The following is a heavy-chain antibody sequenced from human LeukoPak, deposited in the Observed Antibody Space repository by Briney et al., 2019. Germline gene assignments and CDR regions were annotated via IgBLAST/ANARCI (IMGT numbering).Heavy chain of an antibody. CDR3: TRGPEWFGVNVDY. CDR1: GYIYTGYG. V-gene: IGHV1-18*01. D-gene: IGHD3-10*01. Sequence: ASVKVSCKASGYIYTGYGINWVRQAPGQGLEWMGWISAYNGNTKYAQKLQGRVTMTTDTSTSTAHMELRSLRTDDTAVYYCTRGPEWFGVNVDYWGQGTLVTVSS. J-gene: IGHJ4*02. CDR2: ISAYNGNT.